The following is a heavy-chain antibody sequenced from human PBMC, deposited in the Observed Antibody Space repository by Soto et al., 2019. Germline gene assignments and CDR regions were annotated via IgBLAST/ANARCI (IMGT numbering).Heavy chain of an antibody. Sequence: PGGSLSLSCAASGFTFSSYDMHWVRQATGKGLEWVSAIGTAGDTYYPGSVKGRFTISRENAKNSLYLQMNSLRAGDTAVYYCARASTYSNYYYYYYGMDVWGQGTTVTVSS. D-gene: IGHD2-21*01. CDR1: GFTFSSYD. V-gene: IGHV3-13*04. J-gene: IGHJ6*02. CDR3: ARASTYSNYYYYYYGMDV. CDR2: IGTAGDT.